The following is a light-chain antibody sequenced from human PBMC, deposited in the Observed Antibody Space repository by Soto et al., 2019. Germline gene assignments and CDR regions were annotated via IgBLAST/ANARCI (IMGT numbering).Light chain of an antibody. CDR1: QSLVHSDGIAY. V-gene: IGKV2-30*02. J-gene: IGKJ5*01. Sequence: DVVMTQSPLSRPVSLVQRASISCRSNQSLVHSDGIAYFSWFQQRPGRSPRRLIYKVSNRDSGVPARFSGSGSGTDFALKISRVEAEDVGVYYCMQGTHWPITFGQGTRLEIK. CDR2: KVS. CDR3: MQGTHWPIT.